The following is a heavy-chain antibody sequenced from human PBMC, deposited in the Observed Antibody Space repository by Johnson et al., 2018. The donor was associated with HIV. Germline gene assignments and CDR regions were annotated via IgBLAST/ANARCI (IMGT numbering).Heavy chain of an antibody. CDR3: GIDYDYDSSDQSGIDVFDV. J-gene: IGHJ3*01. CDR1: GFTFSSYW. D-gene: IGHD3-22*01. V-gene: IGHV3-64*01. CDR2: ISSNGGST. Sequence: VQLVESGGGLVLPGGSLRLSCVGSGFTFSSYWMSWVRQAPGKGLEYVSAISSNGGSTYYANSVKGRFTISRDNSKNTAYLQMNGLTVEDTAMYYCGIDYDYDSSDQSGIDVFDVWGQGTKVTVSS.